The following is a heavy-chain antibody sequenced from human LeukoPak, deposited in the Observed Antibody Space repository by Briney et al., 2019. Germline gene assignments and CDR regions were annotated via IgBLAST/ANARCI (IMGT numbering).Heavy chain of an antibody. V-gene: IGHV4-59*01. CDR3: ARDSVWYSY. CDR2: IYYSGST. Sequence: SETLSLTCTVSGGSISSYYWSWIRQPPGKGLEWIGYIYYSGSTSYNPSLKSRVTISVDTSKNQFSLKLSSVTAADMAVYYCARDSVWYSYWGQGTLVTVSS. CDR1: GGSISSYY. J-gene: IGHJ4*02. D-gene: IGHD6-19*01.